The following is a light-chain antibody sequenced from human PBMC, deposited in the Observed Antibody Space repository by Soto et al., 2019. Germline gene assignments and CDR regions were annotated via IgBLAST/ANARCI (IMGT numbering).Light chain of an antibody. Sequence: DIQMTQSPSTLSASVGDRVTITCRASQSISGWLAWYQQKPGQAPKLLIYKASSLESGVPSRFSGCGSGTEFTLTISSLQPDDFATYYCQQYNSPWTFGQGTKVEIK. V-gene: IGKV1-5*03. CDR1: QSISGW. CDR3: QQYNSPWT. CDR2: KAS. J-gene: IGKJ1*01.